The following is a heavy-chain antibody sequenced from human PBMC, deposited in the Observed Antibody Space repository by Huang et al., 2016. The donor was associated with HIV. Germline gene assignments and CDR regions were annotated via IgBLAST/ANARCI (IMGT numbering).Heavy chain of an antibody. CDR2: VSNSASSR. CDR3: AKDLVTYDSSGSV. Sequence: EVHLLESGGGLVQPGGSLSLSCGASGFSFSGSAMGWVRQAPGRGLEWVSTVSNSASSRHYSDSVRGRFTISRDNSKDTLYLQMNSLRAEDTALYYCAKDLVTYDSSGSVWGQGTLVTVSS. J-gene: IGHJ4*02. CDR1: GFSFSGSA. D-gene: IGHD3-22*01. V-gene: IGHV3-23*01.